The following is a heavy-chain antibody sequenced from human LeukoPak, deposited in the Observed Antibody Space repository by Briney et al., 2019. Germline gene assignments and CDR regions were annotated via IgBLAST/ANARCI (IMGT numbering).Heavy chain of an antibody. CDR3: ARNRVVIPLLDYYYYMDV. D-gene: IGHD3-3*01. CDR2: ISAYNGYT. V-gene: IGHV1-18*01. J-gene: IGHJ6*03. CDR1: GYTFTNYG. Sequence: ASVKVSCKASGYTFTNYGFSWVRQAPGQGLEWMGWISAYNGYTDYAQRFQFRVTMTRDTSTSTVYMELSSLRSEDTAVYYCARNRVVIPLLDYYYYMDVWGKGTTVTVSS.